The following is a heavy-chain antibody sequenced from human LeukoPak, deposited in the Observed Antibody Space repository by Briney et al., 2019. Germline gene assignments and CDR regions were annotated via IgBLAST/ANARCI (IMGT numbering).Heavy chain of an antibody. D-gene: IGHD5-12*01. J-gene: IGHJ4*02. CDR1: SGSISSSY. CDR2: ISYSGGT. CDR3: ARDSGYRRFDY. V-gene: IGHV4-59*01. Sequence: SETLSLTCTVSSGSISSSYWGWIRQPPGKGLEWIGYISYSGGTNYNPSFKSRATILVDTSKKHFSLKLSSVTAADTAVYYCARDSGYRRFDYWGQGALVTVSS.